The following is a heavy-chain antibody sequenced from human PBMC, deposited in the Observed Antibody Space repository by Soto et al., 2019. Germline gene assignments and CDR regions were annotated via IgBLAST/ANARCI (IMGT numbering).Heavy chain of an antibody. J-gene: IGHJ1*01. CDR1: GYTFANYW. D-gene: IGHD6-6*01. CDR3: SKFKYSNSVRYLQH. Sequence: VECLTISCDSSGYTFANYWIVWVLQVPGKGLECVAIIYPSDSRTIYSPSFQGQVTISSDKSISTAYLQWTSLKASDTAIYYCSKFKYSNSVRYLQHWGQGTTVTVSS. CDR2: IYPSDSRT. V-gene: IGHV5-51*01.